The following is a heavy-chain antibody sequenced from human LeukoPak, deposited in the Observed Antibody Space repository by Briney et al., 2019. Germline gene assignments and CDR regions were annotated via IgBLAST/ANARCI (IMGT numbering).Heavy chain of an antibody. CDR2: ISGSGGST. D-gene: IGHD2-15*01. J-gene: IGHJ4*02. CDR1: GFTFSSYA. V-gene: IGHV3-23*01. Sequence: AGGSLRLSCAASGFTFSSYAMSWVRQAPGKGLEWVSAISGSGGSTYYADSVKGRFTISRDNSKNTLYLQMNSLRAEDTAVYYCAKGTTPVVEKSLFDYWGQGTLVTVSS. CDR3: AKGTTPVVEKSLFDY.